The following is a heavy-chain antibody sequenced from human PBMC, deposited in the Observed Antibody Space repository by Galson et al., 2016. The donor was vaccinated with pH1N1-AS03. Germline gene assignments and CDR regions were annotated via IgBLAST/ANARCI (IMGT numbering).Heavy chain of an antibody. CDR3: TRARYYNTNLYYFDY. CDR2: IYWDDDK. Sequence: PALVKPTQTLTLTCAFSGFSLATSGVGVGWIRQPPGKALEWLALIYWDDDKLYNPSLKSRLTVTKDTAKNLVVLTLTDMDPVHTATYFGTRARYYNTNLYYFDYWGQGTLVTVSS. J-gene: IGHJ4*02. V-gene: IGHV2-5*02. D-gene: IGHD2/OR15-2a*01. CDR1: GFSLATSGVG.